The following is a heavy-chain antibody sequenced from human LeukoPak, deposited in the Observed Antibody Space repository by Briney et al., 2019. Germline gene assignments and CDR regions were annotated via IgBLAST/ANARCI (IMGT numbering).Heavy chain of an antibody. J-gene: IGHJ4*02. V-gene: IGHV1-2*02. D-gene: IGHD7-27*01. Sequence: ASVKVSFKASGYTFTVYYMHWVRQAPGQGREWMGWINPNSGGTNYAQKFQGRVTMTRDTSINTAYMELSRLRSDDTAVYYCARDPGDDEAAYFDYWGQGTLVTVSS. CDR1: GYTFTVYY. CDR2: INPNSGGT. CDR3: ARDPGDDEAAYFDY.